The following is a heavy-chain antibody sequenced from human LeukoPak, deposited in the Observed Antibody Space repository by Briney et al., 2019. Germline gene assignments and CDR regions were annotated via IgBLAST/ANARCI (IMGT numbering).Heavy chain of an antibody. D-gene: IGHD6-19*01. CDR3: AKALVLTVAGTYYVDH. CDR2: IRFDESRT. CDR1: GFTFSNHG. J-gene: IGHJ4*02. V-gene: IGHV3-30*02. Sequence: PGGSLRLSCAASGFTFSNHGMHWVRQAPGKGLEWVAFIRFDESRTFYGDSVKGRFIISRDNSENTLFLHMHSLRPEDTAVYYCAKALVLTVAGTYYVDHWGQGTLVTVSS.